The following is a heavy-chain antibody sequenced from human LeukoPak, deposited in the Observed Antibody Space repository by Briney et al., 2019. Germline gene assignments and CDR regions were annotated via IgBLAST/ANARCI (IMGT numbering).Heavy chain of an antibody. Sequence: SETLSLTCTVSGGSISSSSYYWGWIRQPPGKGLEWIGSIYYSGSTYYNPSLKSRVTISVDTSKNQFSPKLSSVTAADTAVYYCARHVEYSSGWDRPFDYWGQGTLVTVSS. V-gene: IGHV4-39*07. D-gene: IGHD6-19*01. J-gene: IGHJ4*02. CDR2: IYYSGST. CDR1: GGSISSSSYY. CDR3: ARHVEYSSGWDRPFDY.